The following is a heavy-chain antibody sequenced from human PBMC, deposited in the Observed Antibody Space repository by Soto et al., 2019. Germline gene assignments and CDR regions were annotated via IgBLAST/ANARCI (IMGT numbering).Heavy chain of an antibody. V-gene: IGHV3-30*18. CDR2: ISYDGSHQ. J-gene: IGHJ5*02. D-gene: IGHD2-8*01. CDR1: GFTFSNYG. CDR3: AKDPKCCTIGSHFLDNWFDP. Sequence: GGSLRLSCAASGFTFSNYGMHWVRQTPGKGLEWVAVISYDGSHQFYTDSVKGRFTISRDNSKNTLYLQMNSLKTEDAAMYYCAKDPKCCTIGSHFLDNWFDPWGQGTLVTVSS.